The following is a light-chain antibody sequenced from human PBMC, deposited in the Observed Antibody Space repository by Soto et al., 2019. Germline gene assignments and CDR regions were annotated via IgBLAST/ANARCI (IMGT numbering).Light chain of an antibody. Sequence: DIQMTQSPSSLSASVGDRVTITCQASQSISSYLNWYQQKPGKAPKLLIYAASSLQSGVPSRFSGSGSGTDFTLTISSPQPEDFATYYCQQSYSTPYTFGQGTKVDIK. V-gene: IGKV1-39*01. J-gene: IGKJ2*01. CDR2: AAS. CDR1: QSISSY. CDR3: QQSYSTPYT.